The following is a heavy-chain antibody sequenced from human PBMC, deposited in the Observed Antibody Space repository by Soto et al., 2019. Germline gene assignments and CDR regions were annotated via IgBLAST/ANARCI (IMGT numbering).Heavy chain of an antibody. Sequence: SETLSLTCTVSGGSISSGDYYWSWIRQPPGKGLEWIGYIYYSGSTYYNPSLKSRVTISVDTSKNQFSLKLSSVTAADTAVYYCARALTTVTLFDPWGQGTLVTVS. V-gene: IGHV4-30-4*01. CDR1: GGSISSGDYY. CDR3: ARALTTVTLFDP. CDR2: IYYSGST. D-gene: IGHD4-17*01. J-gene: IGHJ5*02.